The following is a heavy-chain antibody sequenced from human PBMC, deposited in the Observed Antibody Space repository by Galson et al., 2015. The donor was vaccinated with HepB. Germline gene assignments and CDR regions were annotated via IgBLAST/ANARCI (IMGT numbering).Heavy chain of an antibody. Sequence: SETLSLTCTVSGGSISSYYWSWIRQPPGKGLEWIGYIYYSGSTNYNPSLKSRVTISVDTSKNQFSLKLSSVTAADTAVYYCARAVGGGLDYWGQGTLVTVSS. V-gene: IGHV4-59*01. CDR2: IYYSGST. D-gene: IGHD3-16*01. J-gene: IGHJ4*02. CDR3: ARAVGGGLDY. CDR1: GGSISSYY.